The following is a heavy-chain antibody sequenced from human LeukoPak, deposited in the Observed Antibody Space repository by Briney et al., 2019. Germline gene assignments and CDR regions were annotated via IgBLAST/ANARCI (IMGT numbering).Heavy chain of an antibody. CDR3: ARAPRDPRNVDY. CDR1: GGSINNYY. D-gene: IGHD1-26*01. CDR2: IYYSGST. Sequence: SETLSLTCTVSGGSINNYYWSWIRQHPGEGLEWIGYIYYSGSTYYNPSLKSRVTISVDTSKNQFSLKLSSVTAADTAVYYCARAPRDPRNVDYWGQGTLVTVSS. J-gene: IGHJ4*02. V-gene: IGHV4-59*06.